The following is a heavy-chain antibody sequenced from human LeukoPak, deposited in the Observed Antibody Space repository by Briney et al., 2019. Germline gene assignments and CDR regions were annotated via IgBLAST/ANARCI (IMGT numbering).Heavy chain of an antibody. Sequence: ASVKVSCKASGYTFTSYGVSWVRQAPGQGLEWIGWISAYNGNTNYAQKLQDRVTMTTDTSTSTAYMELRSLRSDDTAVYYCARDRYTYYDFWSGYQLEADYWGQGTLVTVSS. CDR2: ISAYNGNT. CDR1: GYTFTSYG. D-gene: IGHD3-3*01. CDR3: ARDRYTYYDFWSGYQLEADY. V-gene: IGHV1-18*01. J-gene: IGHJ4*02.